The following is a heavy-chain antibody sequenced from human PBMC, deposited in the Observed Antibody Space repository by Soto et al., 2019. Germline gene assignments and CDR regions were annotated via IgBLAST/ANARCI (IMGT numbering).Heavy chain of an antibody. CDR3: AKVSRSWSTLDAFDI. Sequence: EVQLVESGGGLVQPGRSLRLSCAASGFTFDDYAMHWVRQAPGTGLEWVSGISWNSGSIGYADSVKGRFTISRDNAKNSLYLQMNSLRAEDTALYYCAKVSRSWSTLDAFDIWGQGTMVTVSS. V-gene: IGHV3-9*01. J-gene: IGHJ3*02. CDR2: ISWNSGSI. D-gene: IGHD6-13*01. CDR1: GFTFDDYA.